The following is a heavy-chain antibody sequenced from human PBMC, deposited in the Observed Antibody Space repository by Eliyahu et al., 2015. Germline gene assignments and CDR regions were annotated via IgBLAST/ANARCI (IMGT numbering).Heavy chain of an antibody. V-gene: IGHV1-46*01. CDR1: GYTFTSYX. D-gene: IGHD1-26*01. CDR2: INPSGGST. CDR3: ARAGGRLYYFDY. J-gene: IGHJ4*02. Sequence: QVQLVQSGAEVKKPGASVKVSCKASGYTFTSYXMXWVRQAPGQGLEWMGIINPSGGSTSYAQKFQGRVTMTRDTSTSTVYMELSSLRSEDTAVYYCARAGGRLYYFDYWGQGTLVTVSS.